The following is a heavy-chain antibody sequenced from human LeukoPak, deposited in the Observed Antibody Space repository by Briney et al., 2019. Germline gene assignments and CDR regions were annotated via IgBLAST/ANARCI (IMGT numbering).Heavy chain of an antibody. V-gene: IGHV1-2*02. CDR1: GYTFSDYY. Sequence: GASVKVSCKASGYTFSDYYMHWVRQAPGKGLEWMGGINPNSGGTNFAQKFQGRVTMTRDTSISTAYMELSRLRSDDTAVYYCARDKGYSSSIRHRYGMDVWGQGTTVTVSS. CDR2: INPNSGGT. CDR3: ARDKGYSSSIRHRYGMDV. J-gene: IGHJ6*02. D-gene: IGHD6-19*01.